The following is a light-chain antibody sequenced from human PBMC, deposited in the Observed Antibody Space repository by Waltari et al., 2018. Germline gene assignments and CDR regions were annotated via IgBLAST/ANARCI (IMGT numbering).Light chain of an antibody. Sequence: EIVLTQSPGTLSLSPGERVILSCRASQYITGGWMTWYHQKPGQAPRLLIYAASTRAHGVPDRFSGSGSVTDFTLTISRLEPEDSGVYYCQQYDGLVVTFGGGTKVEIK. J-gene: IGKJ4*01. V-gene: IGKV3-20*01. CDR1: QYITGGW. CDR2: AAS. CDR3: QQYDGLVVT.